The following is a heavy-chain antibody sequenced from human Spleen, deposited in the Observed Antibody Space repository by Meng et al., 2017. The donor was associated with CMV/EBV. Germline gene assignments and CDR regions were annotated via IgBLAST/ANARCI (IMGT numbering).Heavy chain of an antibody. CDR2: IWYDGSDN. Sequence: GESLKISCAASGFTFSNYGMHWVRQAPGKGLEWVAVIWYDGSDNYYADSVKGRFTISRDNSRNTVYLQMNSLRAEDTAVYYCAKGPLQIYGATYYFDFWGRGTRVTVSS. D-gene: IGHD3-3*01. CDR3: AKGPLQIYGATYYFDF. J-gene: IGHJ4*02. CDR1: GFTFSNYG. V-gene: IGHV3-33*06.